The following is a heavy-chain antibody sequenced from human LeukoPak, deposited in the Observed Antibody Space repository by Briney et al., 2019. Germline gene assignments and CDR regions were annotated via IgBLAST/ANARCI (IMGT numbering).Heavy chain of an antibody. J-gene: IGHJ6*03. CDR1: GGSISSSNW. Sequence: SGTLSLTCAVSGGSISSSNWWSWVRQPPGKGLEWIGEIYHSGSTNYNPSLKSRVTISVDKSKNQFSLKLSSVTAADTAVYYCARRRIVVVTATPYYYYYMDVWGKGTTVTVSS. D-gene: IGHD2-21*02. CDR3: ARRRIVVVTATPYYYYYMDV. CDR2: IYHSGST. V-gene: IGHV4-4*02.